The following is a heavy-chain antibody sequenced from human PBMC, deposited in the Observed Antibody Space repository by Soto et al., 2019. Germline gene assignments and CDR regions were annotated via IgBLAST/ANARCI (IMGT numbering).Heavy chain of an antibody. Sequence: SETLSLTCSVSGAALNSGNYYWSWIRQVPGKGLEWIGHIYVTGAVDYNPSLRDRITISQDTSERQFSLNPRLVTAADTAVYYCARLRIATDNYKWFDPWGQGTLVTVSS. CDR1: GAALNSGNYY. CDR2: IYVTGAV. CDR3: ARLRIATDNYKWFDP. V-gene: IGHV4-31*03. D-gene: IGHD2-21*01. J-gene: IGHJ5*02.